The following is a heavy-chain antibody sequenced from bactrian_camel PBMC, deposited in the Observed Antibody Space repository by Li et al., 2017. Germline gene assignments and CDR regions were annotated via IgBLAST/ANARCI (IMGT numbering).Heavy chain of an antibody. J-gene: IGHJ4*01. Sequence: HVQLVESGGGSVQAGGSLRLSCVASVYTISTYCMGWFRQAPGKEREGVAFIDSGDRTSYSDSVEGRFTAFKDNAKDTLYLQMNNLQPEDTAVNYCAAEAATIPTMTLVYWGQGTQVTVS. CDR2: IDSGDRT. CDR3: AAEAATIPTMTLVY. CDR1: VYTISTYC. D-gene: IGHD4*01. V-gene: IGHV3S55*01.